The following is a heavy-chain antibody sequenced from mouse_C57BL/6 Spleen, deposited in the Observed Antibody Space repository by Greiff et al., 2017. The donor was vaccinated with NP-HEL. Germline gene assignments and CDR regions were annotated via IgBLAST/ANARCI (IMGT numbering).Heavy chain of an antibody. CDR3: ARRGDYGGFAY. CDR1: GFTFTDYY. D-gene: IGHD2-4*01. Sequence: EVKLMESGGGLVQPGGSLSLSCAASGFTFTDYYMSWVRQPPGKALEWLGFIRNKANGYTTEYSASVKGRFTISRDNSQSILYLQMNALRAEDSATYYCARRGDYGGFAYWGQGTLVTVSA. J-gene: IGHJ3*01. V-gene: IGHV7-3*01. CDR2: IRNKANGYTT.